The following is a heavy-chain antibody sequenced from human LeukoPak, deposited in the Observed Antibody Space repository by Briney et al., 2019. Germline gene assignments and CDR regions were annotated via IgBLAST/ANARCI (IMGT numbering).Heavy chain of an antibody. D-gene: IGHD3-3*02. CDR2: IYYSGST. CDR3: ARDHFWSGYYKQDYYYYMDV. V-gene: IGHV4-59*01. J-gene: IGHJ6*03. CDR1: GGSLSSYY. Sequence: PSETLSLTCTVSGGSLSSYYWSWIRQPPGKGLEWIGYIYYSGSTNYNPSLKSRVTISVDTSKNQFSLKLSSVTAADTAVYYCARDHFWSGYYKQDYYYYMDVWGKGTTVTVSS.